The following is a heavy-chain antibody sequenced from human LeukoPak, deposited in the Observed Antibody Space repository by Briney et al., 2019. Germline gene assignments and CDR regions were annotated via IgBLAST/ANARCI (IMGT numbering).Heavy chain of an antibody. D-gene: IGHD3-16*01. CDR3: AKDSDYALDY. CDR2: ISSGGSTI. V-gene: IGHV3-48*01. CDR1: GFTFSSYS. J-gene: IGHJ4*02. Sequence: GGSLRLSCAASGFTFSSYSMNWVRQAPGKGLEWVSYISSGGSTIYYADSVKGRFTISRDNSKNTLYLQMNSLRAEDTAVYYCAKDSDYALDYWGQGTLVTVSS.